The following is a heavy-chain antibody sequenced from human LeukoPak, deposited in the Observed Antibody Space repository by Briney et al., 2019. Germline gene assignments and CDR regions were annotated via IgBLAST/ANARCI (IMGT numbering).Heavy chain of an antibody. CDR3: ARTRGYYFDY. Sequence: ASVTVSCKASGYSFTNYYMHWVRQAPGQGLELMGMINPSGGSTTYAQKFQGRVTMTRDMSTSTVYMELSSLTSEDTAVYYCARTRGYYFDYWGQGTLVTVSS. CDR2: INPSGGST. V-gene: IGHV1-46*01. CDR1: GYSFTNYY. J-gene: IGHJ4*02.